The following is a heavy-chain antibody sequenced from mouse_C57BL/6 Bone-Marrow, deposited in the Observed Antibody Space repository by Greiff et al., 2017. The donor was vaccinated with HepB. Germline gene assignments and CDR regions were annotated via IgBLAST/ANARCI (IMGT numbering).Heavy chain of an antibody. CDR3: ARPGYVAWFAY. CDR2: ISSGGSYT. D-gene: IGHD3-1*01. V-gene: IGHV5-6*01. CDR1: GFTFRSYG. J-gene: IGHJ3*01. Sequence: EVQRVESGGDLVKPGGSLKLSCAASGFTFRSYGMSWVRQTPDKRLEWVATISSGGSYTYYPDSVKGRFTLSRDNAKNTLYLQMSSLKSEDTAMYFCARPGYVAWFAYWGQGTLVTVSA.